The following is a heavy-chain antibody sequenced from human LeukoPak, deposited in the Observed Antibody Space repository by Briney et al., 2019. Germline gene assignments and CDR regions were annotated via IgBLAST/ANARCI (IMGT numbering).Heavy chain of an antibody. J-gene: IGHJ3*01. CDR1: GIAFSNSI. Sequence: GGSLRLSCVASGIAFSNSIMHWVRQAPGKGLEWVSAMSYDGFSKYYADSMKGRLTISRDDSKNTVYLQMKSLRPEGTAVYYCAREGHTSGYCATVDVWGQVTTVAVS. D-gene: IGHD3-22*01. V-gene: IGHV3-30*04. CDR2: MSYDGFSK. CDR3: AREGHTSGYCATVDV.